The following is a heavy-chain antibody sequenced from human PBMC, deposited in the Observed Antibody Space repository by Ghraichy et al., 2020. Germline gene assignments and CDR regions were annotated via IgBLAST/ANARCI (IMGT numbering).Heavy chain of an antibody. Sequence: SLTTSGVRVGWIRQPPGKALEWLALIYWDDDKRYSPSLKNRLTITKDTSKNQVVLTMTNMDPVDTATYFCAHTGSTNWYPFWDYWGQGTLVTVSS. V-gene: IGHV2-5*02. CDR2: IYWDDDK. CDR3: AHTGSTNWYPFWDY. J-gene: IGHJ4*02. D-gene: IGHD6-13*01. CDR1: SLTTSGVR.